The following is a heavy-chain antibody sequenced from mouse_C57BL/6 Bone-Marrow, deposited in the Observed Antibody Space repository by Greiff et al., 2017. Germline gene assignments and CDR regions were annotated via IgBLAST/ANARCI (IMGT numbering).Heavy chain of an antibody. Sequence: VQLQQPGAELVKPGASVKMSCKASGYTFTSYWITWVKQRPGQGLEWIGDIYPGSGSTNYNEKFKSKATLTVDTSSSTAYMQLSSLPSEDSAVYYCARAYGSSYVAWFAYWGQGTLVTVSA. CDR2: IYPGSGST. CDR3: ARAYGSSYVAWFAY. J-gene: IGHJ3*01. D-gene: IGHD1-1*01. V-gene: IGHV1-55*01. CDR1: GYTFTSYW.